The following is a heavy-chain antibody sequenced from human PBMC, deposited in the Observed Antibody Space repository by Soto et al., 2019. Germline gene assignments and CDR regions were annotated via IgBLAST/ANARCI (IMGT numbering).Heavy chain of an antibody. CDR3: ARVMGSLISITALDT. Sequence: GASVKVSCKASGYTFTRDQIHWVRQAPGQGLEWMGMIDPSGGKTNYAQKFQGRVTMTRDTSTSTVYMALSSLRSDDTAIYFCARVMGSLISITALDTCGQGTLVAVSS. V-gene: IGHV1-46*01. J-gene: IGHJ5*02. CDR2: IDPSGGKT. D-gene: IGHD5-18*01. CDR1: GYTFTRDQ.